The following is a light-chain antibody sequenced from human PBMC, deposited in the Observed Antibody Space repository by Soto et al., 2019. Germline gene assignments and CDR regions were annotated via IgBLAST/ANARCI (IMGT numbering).Light chain of an antibody. V-gene: IGKV3-11*01. J-gene: IGKJ1*01. CDR3: QQRYNWPWT. Sequence: DIVMTQSPVTLSVSPGERVTLSCRASQSVSSNLAWYQQKPGQAPSPLIYGASSRAPGIPDRFSGSGSGTAFTLVISSLEPEDFAVYYCQQRYNWPWTFGQGTKVDIK. CDR1: QSVSSN. CDR2: GAS.